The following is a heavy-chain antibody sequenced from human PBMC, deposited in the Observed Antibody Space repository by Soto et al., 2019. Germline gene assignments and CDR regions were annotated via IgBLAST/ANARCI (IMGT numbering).Heavy chain of an antibody. Sequence: SDTLSLTGAVYVGSFSGYYWSWSLQPPGKGLEWIGEINHSGSTNYNPSLKSRVTISVDTSKNQFSLKLSSVTAADTAVYYCARWWIAARAFDYWGQGTLVTVS. D-gene: IGHD6-6*01. CDR1: VGSFSGYY. V-gene: IGHV4-34*01. J-gene: IGHJ4*02. CDR3: ARWWIAARAFDY. CDR2: INHSGST.